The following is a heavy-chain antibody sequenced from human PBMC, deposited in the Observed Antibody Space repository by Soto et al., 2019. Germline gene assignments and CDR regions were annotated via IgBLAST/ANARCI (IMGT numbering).Heavy chain of an antibody. V-gene: IGHV3-23*01. J-gene: IGHJ4*02. Sequence: EVQLLESGGGLVQPGGSLRLSCAASGFTFSSYAMSWVRQAPGKGLEWVSAISGSGGSTYYADSVKGRFTISRDNSNNTRYLQMSGLRAEDTAVYYCAKARAQYYDFWSGYPVDYWGQGTLVTVSS. CDR1: GFTFSSYA. CDR3: AKARAQYYDFWSGYPVDY. CDR2: ISGSGGST. D-gene: IGHD3-3*01.